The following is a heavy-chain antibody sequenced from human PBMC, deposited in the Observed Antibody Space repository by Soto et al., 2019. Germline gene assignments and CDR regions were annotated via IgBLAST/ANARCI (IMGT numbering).Heavy chain of an antibody. CDR3: ARGGRIVDTGIGYYYYHAMDV. CDR2: FNPTGDTA. J-gene: IGHJ6*02. CDR1: GYTFTSYY. D-gene: IGHD5-18*01. V-gene: IGHV1-46*01. Sequence: ASVKVSCKASGYTFTSYYIHWVRRAPGQGLEWMGIFNPTGDTASYAQKLQGRVTMTRDTSTGTAYMELGSLRSEDTAVYYCARGGRIVDTGIGYYYYHAMDVWGQGTTVTVS.